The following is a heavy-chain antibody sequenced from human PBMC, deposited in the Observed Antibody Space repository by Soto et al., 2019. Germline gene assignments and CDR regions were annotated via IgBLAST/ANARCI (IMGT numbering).Heavy chain of an antibody. CDR2: ISSSSSYI. CDR1: GFTFSSYS. Sequence: EVQLVESGGGLVKPGGSLRLSCAASGFTFSSYSMNWVRQAPGKGLEWVSSISSSSSYIYYADSVKGRFTISRDNAKNSLYLQMNSLRAEDTAVYYCARVGDDDYYYGMDVWGQGTTVTVS. D-gene: IGHD3-10*01. J-gene: IGHJ6*02. CDR3: ARVGDDDYYYGMDV. V-gene: IGHV3-21*01.